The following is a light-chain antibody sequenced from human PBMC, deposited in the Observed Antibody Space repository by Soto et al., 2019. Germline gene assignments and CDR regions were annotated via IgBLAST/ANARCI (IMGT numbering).Light chain of an antibody. CDR3: ISYTSDDVRYV. CDR2: EVS. J-gene: IGLJ1*01. CDR1: NSDVGIYDF. V-gene: IGLV2-14*01. Sequence: QSALPXPASVSGTPGQSITISCTGSNSDVGIYDFVSWYQHHPGRAPKLIVSEVSHRPSGVSNRFSGSKSGNTASLTISGLQSEDEADYYCISYTSDDVRYVFGTGTKVTVL.